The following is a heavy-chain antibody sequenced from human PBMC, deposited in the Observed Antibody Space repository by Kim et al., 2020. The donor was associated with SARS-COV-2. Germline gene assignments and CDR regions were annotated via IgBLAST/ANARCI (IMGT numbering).Heavy chain of an antibody. V-gene: IGHV3-30*18. CDR2: ISYDGSNK. CDR1: GFTFSSYG. D-gene: IGHD3-10*01. CDR3: AKDSHYYGSGPDAFDI. J-gene: IGHJ3*02. Sequence: GGSLRLSCAASGFTFSSYGMHWVRQAPGKGLEWVAVISYDGSNKYYADSVKGRFTISRDNSKNTLYLQMNSLRAEDTAVYYCAKDSHYYGSGPDAFDIWGQGTMSPSLQ.